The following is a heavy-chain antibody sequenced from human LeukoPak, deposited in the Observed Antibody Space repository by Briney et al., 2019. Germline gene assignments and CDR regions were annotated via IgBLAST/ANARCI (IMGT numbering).Heavy chain of an antibody. J-gene: IGHJ4*02. CDR2: IYYSGST. D-gene: IGHD3-22*01. CDR3: ARVGGLYYYDSSGYYFDY. CDR1: GGSISSYY. V-gene: IGHV4-59*01. Sequence: SETRSLTCTVSGGSISSYYWSWIRQPPGKGLEWIGYIYYSGSTNYNPSLKSRVTISVDTSKNQFSLKLSSVTAADTAVYYCARVGGLYYYDSSGYYFDYWGQGTLVTVSS.